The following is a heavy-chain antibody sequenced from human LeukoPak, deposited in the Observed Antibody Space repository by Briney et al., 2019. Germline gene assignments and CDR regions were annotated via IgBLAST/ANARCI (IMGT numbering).Heavy chain of an antibody. D-gene: IGHD3-10*01. Sequence: SETLSLTCAVYGGSFSGYYWSWIRQPPGKGLEWIGEINHSGSTNYNPSLKSRVTISVDTSKNQFSLKLSSVTAADTAVYYCATVRDRTPGYWGQGTLVTVSS. CDR1: GGSFSGYY. J-gene: IGHJ4*02. CDR2: INHSGST. CDR3: ATVRDRTPGY. V-gene: IGHV4-34*01.